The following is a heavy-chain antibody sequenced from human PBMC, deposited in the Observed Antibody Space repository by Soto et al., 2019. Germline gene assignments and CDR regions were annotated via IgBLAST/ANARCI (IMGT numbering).Heavy chain of an antibody. CDR3: ARHPGYGLYSFDY. CDR2: IYYSGST. CDR1: GGSISSSSYY. V-gene: IGHV4-39*01. D-gene: IGHD5-18*01. J-gene: IGHJ4*02. Sequence: QLQLQESGPGLVKPSETLSLTCTVSGGSISSSSYYWGWIRQPPGKGLEWIGSIYYSGSTYYNPSLKSRVTISVDTSKNQFSLKLSSVTAADTAVYYCARHPGYGLYSFDYWGQGTLVTVSS.